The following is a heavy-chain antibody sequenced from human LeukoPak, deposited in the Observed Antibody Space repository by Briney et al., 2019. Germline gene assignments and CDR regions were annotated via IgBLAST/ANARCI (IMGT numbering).Heavy chain of an antibody. CDR2: IIPIFGTA. Sequence: SVKVSCKASGGTFSSYAISWVRQAPGQGLEWMGGIIPIFGTANYAQKFQARVTITTDESTRTAYMELSSLRSEDTAVYYCASIAAAGLSIYEYFQHWGQGTLVTVSS. CDR3: ASIAAAGLSIYEYFQH. CDR1: GGTFSSYA. V-gene: IGHV1-69*05. D-gene: IGHD6-13*01. J-gene: IGHJ1*01.